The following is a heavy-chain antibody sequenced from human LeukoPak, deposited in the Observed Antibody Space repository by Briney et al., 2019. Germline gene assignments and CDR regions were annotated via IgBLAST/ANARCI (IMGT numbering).Heavy chain of an antibody. J-gene: IGHJ4*02. V-gene: IGHV3-66*04. D-gene: IGHD6-13*01. CDR2: LYIGGNT. Sequence: GGSLRLSCVASGLSVSNNYMNWVRQAPGEGLEWVSALYIGGNTYYVDSVRGRFTISRDNSKNTLSLQMNSLRAEDTAVYYCARRAATGSNALDYWGQGTLVTVSS. CDR3: ARRAATGSNALDY. CDR1: GLSVSNNY.